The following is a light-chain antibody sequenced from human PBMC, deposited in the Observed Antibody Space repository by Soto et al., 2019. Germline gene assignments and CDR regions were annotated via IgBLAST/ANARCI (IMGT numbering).Light chain of an antibody. CDR3: QQRSSWPLT. Sequence: EIVLTQSPATLSLSPGARATLSCRASQSVSGYLGWCQQKPGQTPRLLIYDASNRATGIPARFSGSGSGTDFTLTISTLEPEDFAVYYCQQRSSWPLTFGGGTKVDIK. CDR2: DAS. V-gene: IGKV3-11*01. CDR1: QSVSGY. J-gene: IGKJ4*01.